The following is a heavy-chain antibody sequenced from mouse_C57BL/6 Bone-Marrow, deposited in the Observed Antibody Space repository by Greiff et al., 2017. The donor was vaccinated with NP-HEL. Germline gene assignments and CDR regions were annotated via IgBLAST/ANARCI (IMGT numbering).Heavy chain of an antibody. D-gene: IGHD2-5*01. J-gene: IGHJ3*01. CDR3: TTGDSKNFAY. CDR1: GFNFKDDY. V-gene: IGHV14-4*01. Sequence: EVQLQQSGAELVRPGASVKLSCTASGFNFKDDYMHWVKQRPEQGLEWIGWIDPENGDTEYASKFQGKATITADTSSNTAYLQLSSLTSEDTAVYYCTTGDSKNFAYWGQGTLVTVSA. CDR2: IDPENGDT.